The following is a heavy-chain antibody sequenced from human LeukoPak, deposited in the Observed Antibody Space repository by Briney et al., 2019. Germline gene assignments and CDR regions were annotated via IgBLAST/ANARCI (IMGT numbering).Heavy chain of an antibody. J-gene: IGHJ5*02. V-gene: IGHV1-69*13. CDR2: IIPIFGTA. CDR3: AREQAASWTRYNWFDP. CDR1: GYTLTSYY. D-gene: IGHD2-2*01. Sequence: SVKVSCKASGYTLTSYYLHWVRQAPGQGLEWMGGIIPIFGTANYAQKFQGRVTITADESTSTAYMELSSLRSEDTAVYYCAREQAASWTRYNWFDPWGQGTLVTVSS.